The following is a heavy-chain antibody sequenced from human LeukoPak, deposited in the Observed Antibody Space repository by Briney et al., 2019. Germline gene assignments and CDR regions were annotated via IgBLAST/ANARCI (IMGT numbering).Heavy chain of an antibody. V-gene: IGHV3-53*01. CDR1: GFTVSSNY. J-gene: IGHJ3*02. D-gene: IGHD2/OR15-2a*01. Sequence: PGGSLRLSCAASGFTVSSNYMSWVRQAPGKGLEWVSVIYSGGSTYYADSVKGRFTISRDNSKNTLYLQMNSLRAEDTAMYYCARDILSQGPDAFDIWGQGTMVTVSS. CDR2: IYSGGST. CDR3: ARDILSQGPDAFDI.